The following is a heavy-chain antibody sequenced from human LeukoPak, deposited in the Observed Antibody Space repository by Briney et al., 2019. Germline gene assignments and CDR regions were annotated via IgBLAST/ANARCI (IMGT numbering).Heavy chain of an antibody. D-gene: IGHD3-10*01. CDR3: ARAFRLVRGVITDY. J-gene: IGHJ4*02. CDR2: ISSSSSYI. Sequence: GALRLSCAASGFTFSASDMNWVRQTPGKGLEWVSSISSSSSYIYYADSVKGRFSISRDNAKKSLYLQMNSLRAEDTAVYYCARAFRLVRGVITDYWGQGTLVTVSS. CDR1: GFTFSASD. V-gene: IGHV3-21*01.